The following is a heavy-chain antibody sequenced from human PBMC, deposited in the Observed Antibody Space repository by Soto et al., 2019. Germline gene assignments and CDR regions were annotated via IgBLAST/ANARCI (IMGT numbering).Heavy chain of an antibody. V-gene: IGHV4-31*03. D-gene: IGHD2-15*01. J-gene: IGHJ4*02. CDR1: GGSITTGGYY. Sequence: TLSLTCTVSGGSITTGGYYWSWIRQLPGKGLEWIGHRYYSESTYYNPSPKSRVSISLDTSKNQFSLKLSFVTAADTAMYYCARTKCSGGSCYSWSLDYWGQGXPVTVSS. CDR3: ARTKCSGGSCYSWSLDY. CDR2: RYYSEST.